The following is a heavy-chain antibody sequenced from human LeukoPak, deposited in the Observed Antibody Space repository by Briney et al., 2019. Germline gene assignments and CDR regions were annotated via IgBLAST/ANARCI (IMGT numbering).Heavy chain of an antibody. Sequence: GGSLRLSCAASGFTFSTYVVNWVRQAPGKGLEWVSAISGSGGSTYYADSVKGRFTISRDNSKNTLYLQMNSLRAEDTTVYYCAKDSRQLGYFDYWGQGTLVTVSS. V-gene: IGHV3-23*01. D-gene: IGHD1-1*01. CDR3: AKDSRQLGYFDY. J-gene: IGHJ4*02. CDR2: ISGSGGST. CDR1: GFTFSTYV.